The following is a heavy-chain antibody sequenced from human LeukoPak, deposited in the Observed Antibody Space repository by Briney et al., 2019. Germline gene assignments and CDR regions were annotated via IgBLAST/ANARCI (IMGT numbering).Heavy chain of an antibody. CDR3: ARDYAGDTSGLVLDY. Sequence: SGGSLRLSCAASGFTFTDYYMSWNRQAPGKGLEWISYISPTGSRIYYTDSVKGRFTISRDNAKKSLILQMNSLRADDTAVYYCARDYAGDTSGLVLDYWGQGTLVTVSS. CDR2: ISPTGSRI. CDR1: GFTFTDYY. J-gene: IGHJ4*02. V-gene: IGHV3-11*01. D-gene: IGHD3-22*01.